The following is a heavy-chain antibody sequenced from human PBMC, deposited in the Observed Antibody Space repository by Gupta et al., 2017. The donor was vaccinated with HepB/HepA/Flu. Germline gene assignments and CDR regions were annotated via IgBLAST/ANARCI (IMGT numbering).Heavy chain of an antibody. D-gene: IGHD1-26*01. CDR1: GYTFSSYY. CDR3: ARRVGATNRDAFDI. Sequence: QVQLVQSGAEVKKPGASVKVSCKASGYTFSSYYMHWVRQAPGQGLEWVGIINPSGGSTSYGQKFQGRVTMTRDTSTSTVYMELSSLRSEDTAIYYCARRVGATNRDAFDIWGQGTMVTVSS. CDR2: INPSGGST. V-gene: IGHV1-46*01. J-gene: IGHJ3*02.